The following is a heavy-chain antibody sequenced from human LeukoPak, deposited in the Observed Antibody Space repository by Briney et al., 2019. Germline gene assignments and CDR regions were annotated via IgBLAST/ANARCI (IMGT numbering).Heavy chain of an antibody. Sequence: GESLKISCKGSGYRFTSYWIGWVRQMPGKGLEWMGIIYPGDSDTRYSPSFQGQVTISADKSISTDYLLCDSLKASDTAMHYCARSRYDDYWGQGTLVTVSS. CDR1: GYRFTSYW. D-gene: IGHD5-12*01. V-gene: IGHV5-51*01. CDR2: IYPGDSDT. J-gene: IGHJ4*02. CDR3: ARSRYDDY.